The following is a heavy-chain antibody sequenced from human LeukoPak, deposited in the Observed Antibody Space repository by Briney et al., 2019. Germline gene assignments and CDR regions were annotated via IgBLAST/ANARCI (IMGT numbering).Heavy chain of an antibody. J-gene: IGHJ4*02. Sequence: GGSLRLSCAASGFTFSSYSMNWVRQAPGKGLEWVSYISSSSSTIYYADSVKGRFTISRDNAKNSLYLQMNSLRAEDTAVYYCARDKGDYGDYREPFDYWGQGTLVTVSS. CDR3: ARDKGDYGDYREPFDY. D-gene: IGHD4-17*01. V-gene: IGHV3-48*04. CDR2: ISSSSSTI. CDR1: GFTFSSYS.